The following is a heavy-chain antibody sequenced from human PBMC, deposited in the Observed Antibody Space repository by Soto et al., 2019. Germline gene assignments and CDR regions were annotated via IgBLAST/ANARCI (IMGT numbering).Heavy chain of an antibody. CDR3: ARDNGGTFDY. CDR1: GFTFSDSY. CDR2: ISSSSTSS. D-gene: IGHD2-8*01. J-gene: IGHJ4*02. V-gene: IGHV3-11*05. Sequence: QVLLVESGEGLVRPGGSLRLYCAASGFTFSDSYMSWIRQAPGKGLEWVSYISSSSTSSNYADSMKGRFTISRDNAKNSLYLQMNSLRVEDTAVYYSARDNGGTFDYWGQGTLVTVSS.